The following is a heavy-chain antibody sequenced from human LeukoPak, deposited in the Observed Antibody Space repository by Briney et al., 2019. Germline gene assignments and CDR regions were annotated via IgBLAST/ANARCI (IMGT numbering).Heavy chain of an antibody. Sequence: GRSLRLSCAASGFTFSSYGMHWVRQAPGKGLEWVAVISYDGSNKYYADSVKGRFTISRDNSKNTLYLQMNSLRAEDTAVYYCARGRYSSSFDYWGQGTLVTVSS. CDR3: ARGRYSSSFDY. J-gene: IGHJ4*02. CDR1: GFTFSSYG. V-gene: IGHV3-30*03. D-gene: IGHD6-13*01. CDR2: ISYDGSNK.